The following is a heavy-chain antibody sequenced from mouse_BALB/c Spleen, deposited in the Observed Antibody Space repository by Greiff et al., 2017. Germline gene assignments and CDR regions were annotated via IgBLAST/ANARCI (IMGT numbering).Heavy chain of an antibody. D-gene: IGHD2-1*01. CDR1: GYAFSSYW. V-gene: IGHV1-80*01. CDR3: ARYGNSYYYAMDY. J-gene: IGHJ4*01. Sequence: QVQLKQSGAELVRPGSSVKISCKASGYAFSSYWMNWVKQRPGQGLEWIGQIYPGDGDTNYNGKFKGKATLTADKSSSTAYMQLSSLTSEDSAVYFCARYGNSYYYAMDYWGQGTSVTVSS. CDR2: IYPGDGDT.